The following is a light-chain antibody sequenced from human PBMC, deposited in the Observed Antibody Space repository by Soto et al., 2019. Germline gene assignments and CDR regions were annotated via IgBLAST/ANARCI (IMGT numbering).Light chain of an antibody. Sequence: QSALTQPRSVSGSPGQSVTISCTGSSSDIGGSNYISWYQQDPGKAPQVMIYDVSKRPSGVPARFSGSKSGYTASLTISGLQAEDEAEYYCCSYAGSDTWVFGGGTKVTVL. CDR3: CSYAGSDTWV. CDR1: SSDIGGSNY. J-gene: IGLJ3*02. CDR2: DVS. V-gene: IGLV2-11*01.